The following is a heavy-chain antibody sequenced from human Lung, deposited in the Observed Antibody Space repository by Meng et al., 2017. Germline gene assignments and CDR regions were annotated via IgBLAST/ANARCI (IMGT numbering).Heavy chain of an antibody. CDR3: ARGPTTMAHDFDY. J-gene: IGHJ4*02. CDR2: INHSGST. V-gene: IGHV4-34*01. Sequence: QVQLQQLCAGLLKPSETLSLTCVVSGGSFSDYYWSWIRQPPGKGLEWIGEINHSGSTNYNPSLESRATISVDTSQNNLSLKLSSVTAADSAVYYCARGPTTMAHDFDYWGQGTLVTVSS. CDR1: GGSFSDYY. D-gene: IGHD4-11*01.